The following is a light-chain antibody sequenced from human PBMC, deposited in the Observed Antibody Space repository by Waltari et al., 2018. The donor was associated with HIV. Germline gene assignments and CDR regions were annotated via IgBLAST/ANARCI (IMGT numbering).Light chain of an antibody. V-gene: IGKV4-1*01. J-gene: IGKJ2*01. CDR2: WAS. CDR3: QQYYRNSYT. Sequence: DIVMTQSPESLAVSLGERATINCKSSQSVLYSSNNKYYLAWYQQKPGQPPKLLIYWASTRESGVPDRFSGSGSGTDFTRTISSLQTEDVAVYYCQQYYRNSYTFGQGTKLEIK. CDR1: QSVLYSSNNKYY.